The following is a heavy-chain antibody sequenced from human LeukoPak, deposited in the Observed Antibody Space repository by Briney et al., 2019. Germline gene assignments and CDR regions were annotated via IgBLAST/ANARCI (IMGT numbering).Heavy chain of an antibody. V-gene: IGHV4-61*02. J-gene: IGHJ5*02. CDR1: GGSVSSGSYY. CDR3: ARDKYYGSGNYGKYNWFDP. Sequence: SETLSLTCTVSGGSVSSGSYYWSWIRQPAGKGLEWIGRMFTPGTISNNPSLKSRVTISLDTSKNQFSLKLSSVTAADTAVYYCARDKYYGSGNYGKYNWFDPWGQGTLVTVSS. D-gene: IGHD3-10*01. CDR2: MFTPGTI.